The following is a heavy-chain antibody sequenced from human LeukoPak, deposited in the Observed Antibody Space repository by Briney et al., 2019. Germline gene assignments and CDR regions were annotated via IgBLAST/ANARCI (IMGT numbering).Heavy chain of an antibody. CDR1: GGTFSSYT. J-gene: IGHJ5*02. D-gene: IGHD3-10*01. Sequence: SVKVSCKASGGTFSSYTISWVRQAPGQGLEWMGRIIPILGIANYAQKFQGRVTITADKSTSTAYMELSSLRSEDTAVYYCARDLDYYGSGSYYKPVWFDPWGQGTLVTVSS. V-gene: IGHV1-69*04. CDR2: IIPILGIA. CDR3: ARDLDYYGSGSYYKPVWFDP.